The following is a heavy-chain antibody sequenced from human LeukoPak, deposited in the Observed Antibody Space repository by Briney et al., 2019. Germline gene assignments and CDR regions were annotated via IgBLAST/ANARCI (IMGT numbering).Heavy chain of an antibody. CDR2: ISAYNGNT. J-gene: IGHJ6*03. Sequence: AAVTVSCKASGHTFTSYGISWVRQAPGQGREWMGWISAYNGNTNYAQKLQGRVTMSTDTSTSTAYMELRSLRSDDTAVYYCAREGSDIVVVPAADYYYYMDVWGKGTTVTVSS. CDR3: AREGSDIVVVPAADYYYYMDV. D-gene: IGHD2-2*01. V-gene: IGHV1-18*01. CDR1: GHTFTSYG.